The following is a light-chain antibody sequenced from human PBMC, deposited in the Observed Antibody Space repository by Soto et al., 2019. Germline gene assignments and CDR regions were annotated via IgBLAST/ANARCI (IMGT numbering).Light chain of an antibody. CDR1: QSIRSN. CDR3: QQYDNWPLT. V-gene: IGKV3-15*01. CDR2: GAS. J-gene: IGKJ4*01. Sequence: EVVMTQSPATLSVSPGEGATLYCRASQSIRSNLAWYQKKPGQSHRLLIYGASTRATAVPARFSGSGSGTEFTLTISSLQSEDCAVYYCQQYDNWPLTFGGGTQVEIK.